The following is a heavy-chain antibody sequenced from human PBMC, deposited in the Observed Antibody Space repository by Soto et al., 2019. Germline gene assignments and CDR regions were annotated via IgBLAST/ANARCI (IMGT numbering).Heavy chain of an antibody. CDR3: ARPTSPWTHANDF. CDR1: GFNFSTYA. Sequence: QVQLVESGGGVVQPGRSLRLSCATSGFNFSTYALYWVRQAPGKGLEWVAMISFDGNNQFYGDSVKGRFTVSRDASKSTVFLQMNSLRVEDTAVYYCARPTSPWTHANDFWGQGTLVTVSS. CDR2: ISFDGNNQ. V-gene: IGHV3-30-3*01. J-gene: IGHJ4*02. D-gene: IGHD3-3*01.